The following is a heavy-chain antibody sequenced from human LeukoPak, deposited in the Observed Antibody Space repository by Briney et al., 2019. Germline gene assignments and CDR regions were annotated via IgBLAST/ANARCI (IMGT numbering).Heavy chain of an antibody. CDR1: GGSFSGYY. J-gene: IGHJ5*02. V-gene: IGHV4-34*01. CDR2: INHSGST. D-gene: IGHD6-13*01. CDR3: ARGSWYDPNWFDP. Sequence: SETLSLTCAVYGGSFSGYYWSWIRQPPGKGLEWIGKINHSGSTNYNPSLKSRVTISVDTSKNQFSLKLSSVTAADTAVYYCARGSWYDPNWFDPWGQGTLVTVSS.